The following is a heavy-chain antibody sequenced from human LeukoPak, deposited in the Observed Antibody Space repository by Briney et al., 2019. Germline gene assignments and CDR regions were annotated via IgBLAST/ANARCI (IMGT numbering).Heavy chain of an antibody. CDR3: ARGLSARGFGYGKTKRYYYMDV. V-gene: IGHV4-34*01. J-gene: IGHJ6*03. CDR1: GGSFSGYY. Sequence: SSETLSLTCAVYGGSFSGYYWSWVRQPPGKGLEWIGEINHSGSTNYNPSLKSRVTISVDTSKNQFSLKLSSVTAADTAVYYCARGLSARGFGYGKTKRYYYMDVWGKGTTVTVSS. D-gene: IGHD5-18*01. CDR2: INHSGST.